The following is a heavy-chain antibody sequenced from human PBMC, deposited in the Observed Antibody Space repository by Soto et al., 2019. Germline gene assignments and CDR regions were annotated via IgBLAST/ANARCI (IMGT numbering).Heavy chain of an antibody. D-gene: IGHD6-6*01. Sequence: SETLSLTCTVSGGCISSGGYYWSWIRQPPGKGLEWIGYIYYSGSTYYNPSLKSRVTISVDTSKNQFSLKLSSVTAADTAVYYCARYIAARQYYFDYWGQGTLVTRLL. J-gene: IGHJ4*02. V-gene: IGHV4-31*03. CDR3: ARYIAARQYYFDY. CDR2: IYYSGST. CDR1: GGCISSGGYY.